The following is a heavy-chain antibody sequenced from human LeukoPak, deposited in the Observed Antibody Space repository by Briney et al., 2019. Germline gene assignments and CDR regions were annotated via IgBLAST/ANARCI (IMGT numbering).Heavy chain of an antibody. V-gene: IGHV4-30-2*01. CDR2: IYRSGST. J-gene: IGHJ4*02. Sequence: PSETLSLTCAVSGGSISSGGYSWSWIRQPPGQGLEWIGYIYRSGSTYYNPSPKSRVTISVDRSKNQFSLKLSSVTAADTAVYYCAGAPTSGAATSFDYWGQGTLVTVSS. CDR3: AGAPTSGAATSFDY. D-gene: IGHD6-25*01. CDR1: GGSISSGGYS.